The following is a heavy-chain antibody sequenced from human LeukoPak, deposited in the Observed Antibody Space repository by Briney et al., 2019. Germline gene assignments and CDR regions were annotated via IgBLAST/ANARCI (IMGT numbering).Heavy chain of an antibody. J-gene: IGHJ4*02. V-gene: IGHV3-30*04. CDR2: ISYDGSKT. CDR3: ATPWGYDFWNCPFDY. D-gene: IGHD3-3*01. Sequence: GRSLRLSCAASGVTFSSYAMHWVCQAPGKGLDWVAVISYDGSKTYYADSVKGRFTISRDNSKNTLYLQMNSLRAEDTAVYYCATPWGYDFWNCPFDYWGQGTLVTVSS. CDR1: GVTFSSYA.